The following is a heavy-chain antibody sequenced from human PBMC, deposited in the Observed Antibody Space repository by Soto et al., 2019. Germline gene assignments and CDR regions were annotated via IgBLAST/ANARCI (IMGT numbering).Heavy chain of an antibody. Sequence: EVQLVESGGGWVQPGRSLRLSCAASGFTFDDYAMHWVRQAPGKGLEWVSGIAFNSGNTAYADSVKGRFTISRDNAKNSLYLQMNSLRAEDTALYYCAKDLMTSWIFGNFDSWGQGTLVTVSS. D-gene: IGHD3-3*01. CDR3: AKDLMTSWIFGNFDS. J-gene: IGHJ4*02. CDR2: IAFNSGNT. CDR1: GFTFDDYA. V-gene: IGHV3-9*01.